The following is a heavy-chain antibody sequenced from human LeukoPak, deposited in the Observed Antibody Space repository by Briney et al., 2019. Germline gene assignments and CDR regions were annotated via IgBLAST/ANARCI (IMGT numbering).Heavy chain of an antibody. CDR1: GFTFSSYG. CDR2: IRYDGSNK. J-gene: IGHJ6*03. CDR3: AKVLGTTVTTFYYYYYYMDV. D-gene: IGHD4-17*01. Sequence: PGGSLRLSCPASGFTFSSYGMHWVRQAPGKGLEWVAFIRYDGSNKYYADSVKGRFTISRDNSKNTLYLQMNSLRAEDTAVYYCAKVLGTTVTTFYYYYYYMDVWGKGTTVTVSS. V-gene: IGHV3-30*02.